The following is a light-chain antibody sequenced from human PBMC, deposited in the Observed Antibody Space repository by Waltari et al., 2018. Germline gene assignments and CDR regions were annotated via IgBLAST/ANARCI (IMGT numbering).Light chain of an antibody. J-gene: IGLJ3*02. V-gene: IGLV1-44*01. CDR2: SSH. CDR1: NSNIGSNA. Sequence: QSVLTQPHSVSGTPGQTVTISCSGSNSNIGSNAVIWFQQFPGTAPKLLIYSSHQRPSGVPDRVSGFKSGTSASLAISGLQSEDEADYHCSVWDDSLNGWVFGGGTKLTVL. CDR3: SVWDDSLNGWV.